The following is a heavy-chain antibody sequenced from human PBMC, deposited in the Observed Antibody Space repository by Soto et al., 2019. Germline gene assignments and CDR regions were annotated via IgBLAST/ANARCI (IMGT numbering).Heavy chain of an antibody. D-gene: IGHD2-15*01. V-gene: IGHV5-10-1*01. CDR2: INASDSYT. CDR3: ARQGVGAPWDS. Sequence: PGESLKISSKGSGYSFTSHWINWVRQMPGKGLEWMGRINASDSYTNYSPSFQGHVIISAYKSISTAYLQWSSLEASDTAIFYCARQGVGAPWDSWGQGTLVTVSS. CDR1: GYSFTSHW. J-gene: IGHJ4*02.